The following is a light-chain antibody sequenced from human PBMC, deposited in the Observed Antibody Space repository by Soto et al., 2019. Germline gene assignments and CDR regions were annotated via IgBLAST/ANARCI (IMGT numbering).Light chain of an antibody. J-gene: IGKJ2*01. CDR1: QSVASNS. V-gene: IGKV3-20*01. Sequence: ETVLTQSPGTLSLSPGETATLSCRASQSVASNSLAWYQQKPGQAPRLLVYGASGRATDIPDRFSGRGSGTDSTLTINRLEPEDFAVYYCQQYGSSPTFGQGTKVDIK. CDR2: GAS. CDR3: QQYGSSPT.